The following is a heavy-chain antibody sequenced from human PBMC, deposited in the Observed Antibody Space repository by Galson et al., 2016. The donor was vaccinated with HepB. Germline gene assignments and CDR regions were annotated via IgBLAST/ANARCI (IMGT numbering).Heavy chain of an antibody. V-gene: IGHV3-72*01. CDR3: VRMTRVGEPFL. Sequence: SLRLSCAASGFTLNEHYMDWVRQAPGKGLEWVGRSRNKANSYTAEYAASVRGRFTISRDGSKNLLNLEMNSLKTEDTAVYYCVRMTRVGEPFLWGQGTLVTVSS. J-gene: IGHJ1*01. CDR1: GFTLNEHY. CDR2: SRNKANSYTA. D-gene: IGHD1-14*01.